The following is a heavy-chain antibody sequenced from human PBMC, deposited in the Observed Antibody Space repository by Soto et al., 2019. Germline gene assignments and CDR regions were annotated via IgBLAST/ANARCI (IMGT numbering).Heavy chain of an antibody. CDR2: ISSSSSYI. Sequence: GGSLRLSCAASGFTFSSYSMNWVRQAPGKGLEWVSSISSSSSYIYYADSVKGRFTISRDNAKNSLYLQMNSLRAEDTAVYYCARDDGVGTTCYYWGQGTLVTVSS. V-gene: IGHV3-21*01. CDR3: ARDDGVGTTCYY. CDR1: GFTFSSYS. J-gene: IGHJ4*02. D-gene: IGHD3-3*01.